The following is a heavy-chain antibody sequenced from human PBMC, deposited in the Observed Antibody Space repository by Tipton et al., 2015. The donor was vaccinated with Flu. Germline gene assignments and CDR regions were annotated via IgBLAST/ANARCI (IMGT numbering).Heavy chain of an antibody. Sequence: SLRLSCVVSGFTVSSNYMTWVRQAPGKGLEWVSSISGSSSNIYYADSVKGRFTISRDNAKNSLYLQMNSLRAEDTAVYYCTKDVGATVSYNWFDPWGQGTLVTVSS. CDR1: GFTVSSNY. CDR3: TKDVGATVSYNWFDP. V-gene: IGHV3-21*01. D-gene: IGHD1-26*01. J-gene: IGHJ5*02. CDR2: ISGSSSNI.